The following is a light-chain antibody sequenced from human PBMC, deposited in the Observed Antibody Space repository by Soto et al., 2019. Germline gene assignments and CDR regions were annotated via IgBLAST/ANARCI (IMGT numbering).Light chain of an antibody. CDR2: DAF. V-gene: IGKV3-11*01. CDR1: QSIGNS. J-gene: IGKJ4*01. Sequence: TVLTQSPATLSLSPGERDTLSCKASQSIGNSLGWFQQKPGQAPRLLIDDAFNRATCIPARFTGSGSGSDFTLTISSLEPEDFGVYYCRQRYNWPLTFGGGTKVDIK. CDR3: RQRYNWPLT.